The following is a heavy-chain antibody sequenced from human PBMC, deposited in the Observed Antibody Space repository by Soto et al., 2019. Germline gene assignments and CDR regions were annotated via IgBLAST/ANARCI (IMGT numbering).Heavy chain of an antibody. V-gene: IGHV3-23*01. CDR3: AKGGELAVGGFDY. J-gene: IGHJ4*02. CDR1: GFTFSSYA. Sequence: EVQLLESGGGLVQPGGSLRLSCAASGFTFSSYAMSWVRQAPGKGLEWVSRISDTGGSTYYADSVKGRFTISRDSSKNTLYLQMNSLRADDTAIYYCAKGGELAVGGFDYWGQGTLVTVSS. CDR2: ISDTGGST. D-gene: IGHD2-15*01.